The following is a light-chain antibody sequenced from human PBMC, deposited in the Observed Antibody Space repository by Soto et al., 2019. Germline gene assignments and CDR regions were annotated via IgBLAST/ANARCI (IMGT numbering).Light chain of an antibody. J-gene: IGLJ2*01. V-gene: IGLV1-47*01. CDR2: RSS. Sequence: QSVLTQPPSASGTPGQRVTISCSGSSSNIGNNHVYWYQQLPGTAPKLLIYRSSQRPSGVPDRFSGSRSGTSASLAISGLRSEDEADYHCAAWDGSLSGVIFGGGTKVTVL. CDR1: SSNIGNNH. CDR3: AAWDGSLSGVI.